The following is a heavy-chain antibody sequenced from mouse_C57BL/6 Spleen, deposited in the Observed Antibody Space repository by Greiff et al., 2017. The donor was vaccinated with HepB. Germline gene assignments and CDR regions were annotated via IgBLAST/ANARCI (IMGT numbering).Heavy chain of an antibody. CDR1: GFTFSSYA. V-gene: IGHV5-9-1*02. CDR3: TRDLYYDYGGYWYFDV. J-gene: IGHJ1*03. Sequence: EVKLVESGEGLVKPGGSLKLSCAASGFTFSSYAMSWVRQTPEKRLEWVAYISSGGDYIYYADTVKGRFTISRDNARNTLYLQMSSLKSEDTAMYYCTRDLYYDYGGYWYFDVWGTGTTVTVSS. D-gene: IGHD2-4*01. CDR2: ISSGGDYI.